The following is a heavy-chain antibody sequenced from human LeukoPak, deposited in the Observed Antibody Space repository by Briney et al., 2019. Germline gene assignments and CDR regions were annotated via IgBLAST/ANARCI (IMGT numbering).Heavy chain of an antibody. CDR2: FDPEDGET. CDR3: ATDYRREGSGSYYLVY. CDR1: GYTLTELS. Sequence: ASVKVSCKVSGYTLTELSMHWVRQAPGKGLEWMGGFDPEDGETIYAQKFQGRVTMTEDTSTDTAYMELSSLRSEDTAVYYCATDYRREGSGSYYLVYWGQGTLVTVSS. V-gene: IGHV1-24*01. J-gene: IGHJ4*02. D-gene: IGHD3-10*01.